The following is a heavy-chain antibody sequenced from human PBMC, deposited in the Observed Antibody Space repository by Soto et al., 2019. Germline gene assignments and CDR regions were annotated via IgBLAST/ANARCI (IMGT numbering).Heavy chain of an antibody. J-gene: IGHJ4*02. CDR2: ISGSGGST. CDR3: ARAWGEQQLAPLYS. D-gene: IGHD6-13*01. CDR1: GFTFSSYG. Sequence: PGGSLSLSCAASGFTFSSYGMHWVRQAPGKGLEWVSVISGSGGSTYYADSVKGWVTMTRDTSISTAYMELSRLRSDDTAVYYCARAWGEQQLAPLYSWGQGTLVTVSS. V-gene: IGHV3-23*01.